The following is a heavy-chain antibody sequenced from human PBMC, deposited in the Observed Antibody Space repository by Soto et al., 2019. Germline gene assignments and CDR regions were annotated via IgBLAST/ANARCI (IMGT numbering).Heavy chain of an antibody. CDR1: GGSISGFY. J-gene: IGHJ4*02. D-gene: IGHD3-22*01. V-gene: IGHV4-59*01. CDR3: ARSDYYDSGGYYRRTSFDY. CDR2: VYSSGNA. Sequence: SETLSLTCTVSGGSISGFYWSWIRQSPGKGLEWLGYVYSSGNANHNPSLNNRATISIDASKNQFSLKLNYVTTADTAVYYCARSDYYDSGGYYRRTSFDYWGQGTPVTVSS.